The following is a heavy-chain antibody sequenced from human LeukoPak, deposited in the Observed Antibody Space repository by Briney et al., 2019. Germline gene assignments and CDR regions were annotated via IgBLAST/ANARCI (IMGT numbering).Heavy chain of an antibody. J-gene: IGHJ3*02. CDR1: GFTVSSNY. V-gene: IGHV3-53*01. Sequence: PGGSLRLSCAASGFTVSSNYMSWVRQAPGKGLEWVSVIYSGGSTYYADSVKGRFTISRNNSKNTLYLQMNSLRAEDTAVYYCARVLAYCGGDCYPGAFDIWGQGTMVTVSS. CDR3: ARVLAYCGGDCYPGAFDI. CDR2: IYSGGST. D-gene: IGHD2-21*02.